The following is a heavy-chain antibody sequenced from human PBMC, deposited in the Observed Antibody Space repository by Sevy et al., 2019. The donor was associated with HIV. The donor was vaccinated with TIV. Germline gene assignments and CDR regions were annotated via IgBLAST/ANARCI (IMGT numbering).Heavy chain of an antibody. J-gene: IGHJ4*02. CDR2: IWFDGSNT. V-gene: IGHV3-33*01. CDR1: GFTFSSYG. Sequence: GGSLRLSCAASGFTFSSYGMHWVRQGPGKGLEWVAVIWFDGSNTYYADSVKGRFTISRDIAKNTLHLQMNSLRAEDTAVYYCARVGAEGAAGIWGYFDYWGQGTLVTVSS. D-gene: IGHD6-13*01. CDR3: ARVGAEGAAGIWGYFDY.